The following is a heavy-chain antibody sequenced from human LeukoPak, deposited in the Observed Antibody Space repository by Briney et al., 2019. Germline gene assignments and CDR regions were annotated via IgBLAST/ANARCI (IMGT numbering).Heavy chain of an antibody. CDR1: GGSISSSSYY. J-gene: IGHJ4*02. Sequence: SETLSLTCTVSGGSISSSSYYWGWIRHPPGKGLEWIGSIYYSGSTYYNPSLKSRVTISVDTSKNQFSLKLSSVTAADTAVYYCARGREEWELLLLDYWGQGTLVTVSS. V-gene: IGHV4-39*01. D-gene: IGHD1-26*01. CDR2: IYYSGST. CDR3: ARGREEWELLLLDY.